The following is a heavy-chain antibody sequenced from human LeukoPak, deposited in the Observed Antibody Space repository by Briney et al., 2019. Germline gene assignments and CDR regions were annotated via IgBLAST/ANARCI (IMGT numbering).Heavy chain of an antibody. V-gene: IGHV4-39*07. D-gene: IGHD6-19*01. Sequence: SETLSLTCTVSGGSISSSSYYWGWIRQPPGKGLEWIGSIYYSGSTYYNPSLKSRVTISVDTSKNQFSLKLNSVTAADTAVYYCARVAEYTTGWYQWFDPWGQGTLVTVSS. CDR1: GGSISSSSYY. CDR3: ARVAEYTTGWYQWFDP. CDR2: IYYSGST. J-gene: IGHJ5*02.